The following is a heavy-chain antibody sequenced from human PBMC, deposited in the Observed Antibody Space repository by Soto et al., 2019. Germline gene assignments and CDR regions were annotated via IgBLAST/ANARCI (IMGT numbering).Heavy chain of an antibody. CDR1: GGSISRYY. V-gene: IGHV4-59*08. Sequence: QVQLQESGPGLVKPSETLSLTCTVSGGSISRYYWSWIRQPPGKGLEWIGYIYYSGSTTYNPSLKSRVTISVDTSKNQFSLKLSSVTAADTAVYYCARHHESWGQGTLVTVSS. CDR2: IYYSGST. CDR3: ARHHES. J-gene: IGHJ5*02.